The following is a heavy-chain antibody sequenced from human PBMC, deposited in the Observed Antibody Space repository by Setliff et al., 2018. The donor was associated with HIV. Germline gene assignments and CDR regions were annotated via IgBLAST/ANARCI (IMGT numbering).Heavy chain of an antibody. CDR1: RFTFSNYW. CDR3: ARGGASSLPLDY. D-gene: IGHD6-13*01. J-gene: IGHJ4*01. Sequence: PGGSLRLSCAASRFTFSNYWMSWVRQAPGKGLEWVANIKQDGSEKYYVDSVTGRFTISRDNAKNSLYLQMNSLRAEDTAIYYCARGGASSLPLDYWGHGTLVTVSS. CDR2: IKQDGSEK. V-gene: IGHV3-7*01.